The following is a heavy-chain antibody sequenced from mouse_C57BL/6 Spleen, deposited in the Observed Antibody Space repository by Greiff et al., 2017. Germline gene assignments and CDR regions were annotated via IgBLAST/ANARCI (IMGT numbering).Heavy chain of an antibody. J-gene: IGHJ2*01. CDR2: IDPETGGT. D-gene: IGHD1-1*01. CDR1: GYTFTDYE. Sequence: VQLQQSGAELVRPGASVTLSCKASGYTFTDYEMHWVKQTPVHGLEWIGAIDPETGGTAYNQKFKGKAILTADKSSSTAYMELRSLTSEDSAVYYCTRDGSSYSYWGQGTTLTVSS. CDR3: TRDGSSYSY. V-gene: IGHV1-15*01.